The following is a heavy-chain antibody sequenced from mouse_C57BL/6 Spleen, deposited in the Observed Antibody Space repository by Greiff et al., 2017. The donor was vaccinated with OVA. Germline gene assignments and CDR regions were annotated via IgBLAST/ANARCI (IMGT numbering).Heavy chain of an antibody. J-gene: IGHJ4*01. D-gene: IGHD2-13*01. CDR3: AREDYTRAMDY. CDR2: ISDGGTYT. V-gene: IGHV5-4*01. Sequence: EVHLVESGGGLVKPGGSLKLSCAASGFTFSSYAMSWVRQTPEKRLEWVATISDGGTYTYYPDNVKGRFTISRDNAKNNLYLQMSHLKSEDTAMYYCAREDYTRAMDYWGQGTSVTVSS. CDR1: GFTFSSYA.